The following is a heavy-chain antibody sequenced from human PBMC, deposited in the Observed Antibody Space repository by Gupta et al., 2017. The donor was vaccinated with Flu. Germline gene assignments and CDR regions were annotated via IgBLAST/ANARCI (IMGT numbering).Heavy chain of an antibody. J-gene: IGHJ4*02. CDR1: GYTFTSYG. Sequence: QVQLVQSGAEVKKPGASVKVSCKASGYTFTSYGISWVRQAPGQGLEWMGWISAYNGNTNYAQKLQGRVTMTTDTSTSTAYMELRSLRSDDTAVYYCARARGYCSGGSCSLFRFPDYWGQGTLVTVSS. D-gene: IGHD2-15*01. CDR2: ISAYNGNT. CDR3: ARARGYCSGGSCSLFRFPDY. V-gene: IGHV1-18*01.